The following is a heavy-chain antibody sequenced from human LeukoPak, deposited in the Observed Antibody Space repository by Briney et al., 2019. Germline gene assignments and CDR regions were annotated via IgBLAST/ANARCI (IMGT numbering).Heavy chain of an antibody. D-gene: IGHD2-15*01. CDR2: IYYSGST. CDR1: GGSISSSSYY. Sequence: SETLSLTCTVSGGSISSSSYYWGWIRQPPGKGLEWIGSIYYSGSTSYNPSLKSRVTISVDTYKNQFSLKLSSVTAADTAVYYCARLGGYCSGGSCNYYYMDVWGKGTTVTVSS. J-gene: IGHJ6*03. CDR3: ARLGGYCSGGSCNYYYMDV. V-gene: IGHV4-39*01.